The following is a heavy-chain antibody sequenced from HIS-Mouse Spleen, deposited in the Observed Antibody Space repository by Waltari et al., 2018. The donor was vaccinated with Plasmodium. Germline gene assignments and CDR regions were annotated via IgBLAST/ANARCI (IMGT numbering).Heavy chain of an antibody. D-gene: IGHD6-13*01. CDR3: ASSWYWYFDL. J-gene: IGHJ2*01. CDR2: IKKDGSEK. V-gene: IGHV3-7*01. Sequence: EVQLVESGGGLVQPGGSLRLSCAPSGFTFSSYWMSRVRQAPGKGLEGVANIKKDGSEKYYVDSVKGRFTISRDNAKNSLYLQMNSLRAEDTAVYYCASSWYWYFDLWGRGTLVTVSS. CDR1: GFTFSSYW.